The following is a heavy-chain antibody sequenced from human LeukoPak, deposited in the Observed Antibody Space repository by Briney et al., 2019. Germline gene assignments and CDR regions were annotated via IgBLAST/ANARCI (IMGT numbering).Heavy chain of an antibody. CDR1: GFTFSSYA. J-gene: IGHJ6*03. V-gene: IGHV3-23*01. Sequence: TGGSLRLSCAASGFTFSSYAMSWVRQAPGKGLEWVSGISGSGGSTYYADSVKGRFTISRDNSKNTLYLQMNSLRAEDTAVYYCETAMVDGYYYNYYMDVWGKGTTVTVSS. CDR2: ISGSGGST. D-gene: IGHD3-10*01. CDR3: ETAMVDGYYYNYYMDV.